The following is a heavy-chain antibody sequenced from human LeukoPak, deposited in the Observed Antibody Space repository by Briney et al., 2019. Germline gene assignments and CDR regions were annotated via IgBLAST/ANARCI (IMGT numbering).Heavy chain of an antibody. Sequence: PGGSLRLSCAASGFTVSSDYMSWVRQAPGKGLEWVSVIYSGGSTYYADSVKGRFTISRDNSKNTLYLQMNSLRAEDTAVYYCARVRGEIYTDYWGQGTLVTVSS. V-gene: IGHV3-53*01. J-gene: IGHJ4*02. D-gene: IGHD3-10*01. CDR3: ARVRGEIYTDY. CDR1: GFTVSSDY. CDR2: IYSGGST.